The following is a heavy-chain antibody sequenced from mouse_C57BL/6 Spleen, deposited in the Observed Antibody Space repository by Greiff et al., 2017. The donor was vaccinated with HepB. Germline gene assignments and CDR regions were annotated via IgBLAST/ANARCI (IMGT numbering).Heavy chain of an antibody. D-gene: IGHD4-1*02. J-gene: IGHJ4*01. V-gene: IGHV3-6*01. Sequence: DVKLQESGPGLVKPSQSLSLTCSVTGYSITSGYYWNWIRQFPGNKLEWMGYISYDGSNNYNPSLKNRISITRDTSKNQFFLKLNSVTTEDTATYYCATTGTLYYYAMDYWGQGTSVTVSS. CDR1: GYSITSGYY. CDR3: ATTGTLYYYAMDY. CDR2: ISYDGSN.